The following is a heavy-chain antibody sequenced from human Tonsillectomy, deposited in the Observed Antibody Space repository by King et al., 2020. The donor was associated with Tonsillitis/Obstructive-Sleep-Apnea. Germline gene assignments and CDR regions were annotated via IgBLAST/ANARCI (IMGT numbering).Heavy chain of an antibody. CDR2: LSITSGTE. CDR1: GFRFRTHG. CDR3: ARGNRNSFDI. Sequence: VQLVESGGGLVQPGGSLRLSCAASGFRFRTHGMNWVRQAPGKGLEWGSFLSITSGTEFYAESVRGRFSISADDAKSSLFLQMNSLTDADTAVYFCARGNRNSFDIWGQGTMVTVSS. J-gene: IGHJ3*02. V-gene: IGHV3-48*02.